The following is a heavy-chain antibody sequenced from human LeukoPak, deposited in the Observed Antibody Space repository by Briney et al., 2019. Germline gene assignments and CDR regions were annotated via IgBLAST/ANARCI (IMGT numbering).Heavy chain of an antibody. V-gene: IGHV4-61*02. Sequence: SQTLSLTCTVSGGSISSGSYYWSWIRQPAGKGLEWIGRIYTSGSTNYNPSLKSRVTISVDTSKNHFSLKLKFVTAADTAVYYCARMGRITLVRGVRGGNWFDPWGQGTLVTVSS. CDR1: GGSISSGSYY. J-gene: IGHJ5*02. CDR2: IYTSGST. CDR3: ARMGRITLVRGVRGGNWFDP. D-gene: IGHD3-10*01.